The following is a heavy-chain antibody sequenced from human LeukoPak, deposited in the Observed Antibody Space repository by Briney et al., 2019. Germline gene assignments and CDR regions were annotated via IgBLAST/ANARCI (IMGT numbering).Heavy chain of an antibody. CDR3: ARVTESGYSYGPYDYYYYMDV. J-gene: IGHJ6*03. D-gene: IGHD5-18*01. V-gene: IGHV3-53*01. Sequence: GGSLRLSCAASGFTVSGNYMSWVRQAPGKGLEWVSVIYTGGSTYLADSVKGRFTVSRDNSKNTLYLQMNSLGAEDTAVYYCARVTESGYSYGPYDYYYYMDVWGKGTTVTISS. CDR1: GFTVSGNY. CDR2: IYTGGST.